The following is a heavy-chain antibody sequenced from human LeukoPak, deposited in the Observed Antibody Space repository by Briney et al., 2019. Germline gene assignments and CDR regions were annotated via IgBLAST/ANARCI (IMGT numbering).Heavy chain of an antibody. CDR3: ARDLTGSYYNAIPFAGDS. Sequence: QPGGSLRLSCVASGFTFSSYWMHWVRQAPGKGLVWVSRINDDGSSTSYADSVKGRFTISRDNAKNTLYLQMDSLRAEDTAVYYCARDLTGSYYNAIPFAGDSWGQGTLVTVSS. V-gene: IGHV3-74*01. CDR1: GFTFSSYW. CDR2: INDDGSST. D-gene: IGHD3-10*01. J-gene: IGHJ4*02.